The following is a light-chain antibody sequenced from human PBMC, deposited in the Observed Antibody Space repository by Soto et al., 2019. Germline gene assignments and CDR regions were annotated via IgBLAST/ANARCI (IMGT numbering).Light chain of an antibody. CDR3: QQSITAPLT. CDR2: SAS. CDR1: QSIDNY. V-gene: IGKV1-39*01. Sequence: DIQMTQSPSSLSASVGDRVTITCRASQSIDNYLNWYQQKSGKAPQLLIYSASHLQSGVPSRFSGGGYGTDFILTISSLQPEGSAIYFCQQSITAPLTFGGGTKVEIK. J-gene: IGKJ4*01.